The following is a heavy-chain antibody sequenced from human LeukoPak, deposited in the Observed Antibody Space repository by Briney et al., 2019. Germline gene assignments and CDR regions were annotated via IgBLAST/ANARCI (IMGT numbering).Heavy chain of an antibody. CDR3: ARENGYCSGANCYSYFDS. D-gene: IGHD2-15*01. CDR2: IKKTGSET. CDR1: GFTLSHFW. V-gene: IGHV3-7*01. Sequence: GSLRLSCAASGFTLSHFWMGWVRQAPGKGLEWVAYIKKTGSETYYMDSVEGRFTITRDNSRDSVFLHMYGLRAEDTAVYFCARENGYCSGANCYSYFDSWGQGTLVTVSS. J-gene: IGHJ4*02.